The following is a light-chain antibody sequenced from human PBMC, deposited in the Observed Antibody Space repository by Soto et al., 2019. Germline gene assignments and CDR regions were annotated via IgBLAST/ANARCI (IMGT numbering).Light chain of an antibody. CDR2: EVN. Sequence: QPVLTQPASVSGSPGQSITISCTGTSSDVGGYNYVSWYQHHPGKAPKLMIYEVNNRPSGVSNRFSGSKSGNTASLTISGLQAEDEADYYCSSYTSSSTYVFGTGTKVTV. J-gene: IGLJ1*01. CDR3: SSYTSSSTYV. CDR1: SSDVGGYNY. V-gene: IGLV2-14*01.